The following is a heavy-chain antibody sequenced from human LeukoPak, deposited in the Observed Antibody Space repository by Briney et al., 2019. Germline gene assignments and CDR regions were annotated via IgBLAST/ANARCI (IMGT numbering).Heavy chain of an antibody. CDR2: ISSSSSYI. CDR3: ARSSYCGGDCYSKNWFDP. D-gene: IGHD2-21*02. CDR1: GFTFSSYS. Sequence: GGSLRLSCAASGFTFSSYSMNWVRQAPGKGLEWVSSISSSSSYIYYADSVKGRFTISRDNAKNSLYLQMNSLRAEDTAVYYCARSSYCGGDCYSKNWFDPWGQGTLVTVSS. J-gene: IGHJ5*02. V-gene: IGHV3-21*01.